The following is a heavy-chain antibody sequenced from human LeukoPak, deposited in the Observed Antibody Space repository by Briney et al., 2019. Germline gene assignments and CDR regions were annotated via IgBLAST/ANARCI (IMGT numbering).Heavy chain of an antibody. CDR3: ANEIRPNDY. CDR1: GFTFSSHA. CDR2: ISISGDTT. V-gene: IGHV3-23*01. Sequence: GGSLRLSCGASGFTFSSHAMTWVRQAPGKGLEWVSAISISGDTTYYADAVKGRFTISRDNSKNTVYLQMTSRRAEDTAVYYCANEIRPNDYWGQGTLVTVSS. J-gene: IGHJ4*02. D-gene: IGHD4-17*01.